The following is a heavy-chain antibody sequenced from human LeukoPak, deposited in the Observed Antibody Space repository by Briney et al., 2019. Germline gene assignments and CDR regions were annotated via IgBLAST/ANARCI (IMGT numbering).Heavy chain of an antibody. CDR1: GGTFSSYA. D-gene: IGHD3-3*01. CDR3: ARNQITIFGVVRTSYYYYYMDV. J-gene: IGHJ6*03. Sequence: SVKVSCKASGGTFSSYAISWVRQAPGQGLEWMGGIIPIFGTANYAQKFQGRVTITTDESTSTAYMELSSLRSGDTAVYYCARNQITIFGVVRTSYYYYYMDVWGKGTTVTVPS. V-gene: IGHV1-69*05. CDR2: IIPIFGTA.